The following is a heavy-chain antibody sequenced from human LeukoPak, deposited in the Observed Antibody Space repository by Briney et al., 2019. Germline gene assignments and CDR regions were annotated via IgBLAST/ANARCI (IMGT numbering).Heavy chain of an antibody. V-gene: IGHV3-30*19. CDR3: ARVGRDYDFWSGYFVRSVDYYYYGMDV. D-gene: IGHD3-3*01. CDR2: ISYDGSNK. CDR1: GFTFSSYG. J-gene: IGHJ6*02. Sequence: GGSLRLSCAASGFTFSSYGMHWVRQAPGKGLEWVAVISYDGSNKYYADSVKGRFTISRDNSKNTLYLQMNSLRAEDTAVYYCARVGRDYDFWSGYFVRSVDYYYYGMDVWGQGTTVTVSS.